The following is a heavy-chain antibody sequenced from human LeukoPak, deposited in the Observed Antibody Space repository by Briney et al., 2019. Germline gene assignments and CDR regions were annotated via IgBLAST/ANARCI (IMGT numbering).Heavy chain of an antibody. CDR1: GGSFSGYY. J-gene: IGHJ4*02. V-gene: IGHV4-34*01. Sequence: SETLSLTCAVYGGSFSGYYWSWIRQPPGKGLEWIGEINHSGSTNYNPSLKSRVTISVDTSKNQFSLKLSSVTAEDTAVYYCTRSEDPHFLEWLLNYYFDYWGQGTQVTVSS. CDR3: TRSEDPHFLEWLLNYYFDY. CDR2: INHSGST. D-gene: IGHD3-3*01.